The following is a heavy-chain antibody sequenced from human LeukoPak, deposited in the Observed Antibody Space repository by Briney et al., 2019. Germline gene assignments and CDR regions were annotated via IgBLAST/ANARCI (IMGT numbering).Heavy chain of an antibody. CDR2: IRADGSDK. CDR3: AKDAVTGGLYYFDY. Sequence: GGSLRLSCATSGFTFRINAMNWVRQAPGRGRGWVAFIRADGSDKYYEDSGKGRFTISRDNSKNTLYLQMNSLRPEDTALYYCAKDAVTGGLYYFDYWGQGTLVTVSS. V-gene: IGHV3-30*02. D-gene: IGHD6-19*01. J-gene: IGHJ4*02. CDR1: GFTFRINA.